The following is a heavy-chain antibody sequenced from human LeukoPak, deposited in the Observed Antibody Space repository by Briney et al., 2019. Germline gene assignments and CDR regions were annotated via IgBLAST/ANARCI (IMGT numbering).Heavy chain of an antibody. CDR3: ARAIFGSGSYPDY. D-gene: IGHD3-10*01. Sequence: QTGGSLRLSCEASGFAFNTYAMHWVRQAPGKGLEWVTLIWHDGSHKFYIDSVRGRFTISRDNSKNTVYLQMNGLRAEDTAVYYCARAIFGSGSYPDYWGQGTLVAVSS. J-gene: IGHJ4*02. CDR1: GFAFNTYA. V-gene: IGHV3-33*01. CDR2: IWHDGSHK.